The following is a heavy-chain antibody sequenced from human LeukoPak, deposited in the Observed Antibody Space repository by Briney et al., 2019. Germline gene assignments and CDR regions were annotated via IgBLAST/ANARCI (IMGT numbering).Heavy chain of an antibody. CDR2: ISYSGST. V-gene: IGHV4-59*11. Sequence: PSETLSLTCTVSGGSISSHYWSWIRQPPGKGLEWIGSISYSGSTNYSPSLKSRVTISVDTSKNQFSLQLRSVTAADTAVYYCARDQGPYYGFWSGTAITPGFDPWGQGTLVTVSS. CDR1: GGSISSHY. J-gene: IGHJ5*02. CDR3: ARDQGPYYGFWSGTAITPGFDP. D-gene: IGHD3-3*01.